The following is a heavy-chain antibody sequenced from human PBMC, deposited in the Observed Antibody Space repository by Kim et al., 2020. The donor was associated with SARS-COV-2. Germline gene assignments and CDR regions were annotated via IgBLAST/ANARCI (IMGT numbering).Heavy chain of an antibody. CDR3: ARGSGPAAGWFDP. CDR1: GFTVSSNY. J-gene: IGHJ5*02. D-gene: IGHD3-10*01. Sequence: LSLTCAASGFTVSSNYMSWVRQAPGKGLEWVSVIYSGGSTYYADSVKGRFTISRDNSKNTLYLQMNSLRAEDTAVYYCARGSGPAAGWFDPWGQGTLVTVSS. V-gene: IGHV3-66*01. CDR2: IYSGGST.